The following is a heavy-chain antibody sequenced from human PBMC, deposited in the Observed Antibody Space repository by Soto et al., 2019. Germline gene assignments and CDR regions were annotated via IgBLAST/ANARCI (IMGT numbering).Heavy chain of an antibody. CDR3: ARRWEWDPFDI. J-gene: IGHJ3*02. V-gene: IGHV1-8*01. CDR2: MNPNSGHT. CDR1: GYPFTSYD. D-gene: IGHD1-26*01. Sequence: ASVKVSCKASGYPFTSYDINWVRQATGQGLEWMGWMNPNSGHTRYSQKFQGRVTMTRNTSISTAYMNLSSLRSDDTAVYYCARRWEWDPFDIWGQGTMFTVSS.